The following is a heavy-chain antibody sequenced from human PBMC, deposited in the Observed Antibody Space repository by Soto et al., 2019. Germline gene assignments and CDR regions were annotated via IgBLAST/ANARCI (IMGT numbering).Heavy chain of an antibody. CDR3: ARGGWEPDAFDM. V-gene: IGHV4-59*08. CDR2: VDDSGST. Sequence: QVYLQESGPGLVKSSETLSLTCSLSAVSITNFFWSWIRQPPGKGLEWLGYVDDSGSTSRNPSVKSRVTITIDTSKKQFSLSLTSLTAADTAVYYCARGGWEPDAFDMWGQGTTVVVSS. CDR1: AVSITNFF. J-gene: IGHJ3*02. D-gene: IGHD1-26*01.